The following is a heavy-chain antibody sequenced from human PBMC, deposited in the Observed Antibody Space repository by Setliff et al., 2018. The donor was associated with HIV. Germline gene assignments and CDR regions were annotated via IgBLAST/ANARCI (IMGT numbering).Heavy chain of an antibody. CDR3: ARGFMSVRVLTPFDY. J-gene: IGHJ4*02. V-gene: IGHV1-8*02. CDR2: MNPNSGNA. Sequence: ASVKVSCKASGYTFANYDIDWVRQATGQGLEWMGWMNPNSGNAGFAQKFQDRVTMTRNTSISTAYMELSSLRSEDTAVYYCARGFMSVRVLTPFDYWGQGTLVTV. D-gene: IGHD3-10*02. CDR1: GYTFANYD.